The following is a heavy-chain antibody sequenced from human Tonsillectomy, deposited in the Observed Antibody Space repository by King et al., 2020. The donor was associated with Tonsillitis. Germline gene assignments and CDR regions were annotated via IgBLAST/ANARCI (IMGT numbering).Heavy chain of an antibody. Sequence: VQLVESGAEVKKPGESLKISCKGSGYSFATYWIAWVRQMPGKGLEWVGIMYPGDSDTRYSPSFHGQVTISADKSISTAYLQWSSLKASDTAMYYCARGNDFFVYWGQGTLVTVSS. CDR2: MYPGDSDT. CDR3: ARGNDFFVY. D-gene: IGHD1-1*01. J-gene: IGHJ4*02. V-gene: IGHV5-51*01. CDR1: GYSFATYW.